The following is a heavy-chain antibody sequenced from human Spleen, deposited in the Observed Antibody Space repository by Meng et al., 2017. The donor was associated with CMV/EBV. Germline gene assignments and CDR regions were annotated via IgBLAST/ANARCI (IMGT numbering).Heavy chain of an antibody. J-gene: IGHJ5*01. D-gene: IGHD5-24*01. V-gene: IGHV4-59*01. CDR2: IYSSGST. CDR1: GGSINSYY. Sequence: SETLSLTCNVSGGSINSYYWSWIRQPPGSGLEWIGYIYSSGSTTYNPSLKSRVTVSLDMSKNQFSLKLNSVTAADTAVYYCARLRNYSSQFDPWGQGTLVTVSS. CDR3: ARLRNYSSQFDP.